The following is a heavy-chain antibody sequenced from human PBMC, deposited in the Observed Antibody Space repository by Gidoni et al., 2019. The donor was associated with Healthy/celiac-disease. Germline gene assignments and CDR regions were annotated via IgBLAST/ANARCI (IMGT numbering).Heavy chain of an antibody. CDR3: ARETSGYDYYGMDV. V-gene: IGHV3-53*01. CDR1: GFIVSSNY. D-gene: IGHD2-2*01. Sequence: EVQLVVSGGGLIQHGGYLRLSCSASGFIVSSNYMNWVRQAPEKGLGWVSVIYSGGSTAYADAVKGRFTIYRDISKNTVYLQMNSLRVEDTAVYYCARETSGYDYYGMDVWGQGTTVTV. CDR2: IYSGGST. J-gene: IGHJ6*02.